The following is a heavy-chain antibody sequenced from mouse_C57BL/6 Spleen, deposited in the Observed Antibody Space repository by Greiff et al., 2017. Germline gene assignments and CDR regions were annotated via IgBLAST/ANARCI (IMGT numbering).Heavy chain of an antibody. CDR2: ISDGGSYT. Sequence: QLKESGGGLVKPGGSLKLSCAASGFTFSSYAMSWVRQTPEKRLEWVATISDGGSYTYYPDNVKGRFTISRDNAKNNLYLQMSHLKSEDTAMYYCARDEGWLLLYYAMDYWGQGTSVTVSS. CDR3: ARDEGWLLLYYAMDY. D-gene: IGHD2-3*01. CDR1: GFTFSSYA. J-gene: IGHJ4*01. V-gene: IGHV5-4*01.